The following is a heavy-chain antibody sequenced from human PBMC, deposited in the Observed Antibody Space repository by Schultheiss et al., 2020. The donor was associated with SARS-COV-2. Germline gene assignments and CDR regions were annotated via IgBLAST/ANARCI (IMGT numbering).Heavy chain of an antibody. Sequence: GGSLRLSCVASGFPFSSYGMHWVRQAPGKGLEWVALIWFDGSIEYYSDSVKGRFSVSRDDSKRTLFLQMNSLRAEDTAVYYCARADCSGGSCYDYWGQGTLVTVSS. D-gene: IGHD2-15*01. CDR3: ARADCSGGSCYDY. CDR2: IWFDGSIE. J-gene: IGHJ4*02. CDR1: GFPFSSYG. V-gene: IGHV3-33*01.